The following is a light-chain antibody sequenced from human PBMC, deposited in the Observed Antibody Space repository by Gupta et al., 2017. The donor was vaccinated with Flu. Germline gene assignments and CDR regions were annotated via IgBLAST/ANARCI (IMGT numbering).Light chain of an antibody. CDR1: SSDVGRYNF. CDR3: SSYTSNNTVL. V-gene: IGLV2-14*01. J-gene: IGLJ2*01. CDR2: EVS. Sequence: QSALTQPASVSGSPGQSITISCTGASSDVGRYNFVSWYQQHPGKAPKVMIHEVSNRPSGVSNRFSGSKSGNTASLTISGLQAEDEGDYYCSSYTSNNTVLFGGGTKLTVL.